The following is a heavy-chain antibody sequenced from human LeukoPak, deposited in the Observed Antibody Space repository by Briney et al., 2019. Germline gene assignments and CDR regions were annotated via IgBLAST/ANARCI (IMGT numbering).Heavy chain of an antibody. CDR1: GGSISSYY. J-gene: IGHJ4*02. V-gene: IGHV4-59*01. D-gene: IGHD3-10*01. CDR2: IYYSGST. CDR3: VRDRELTY. Sequence: SETLSLTCTVSGGSISSYYWSWIRQPPGKGLEWIGYIYYSGSTNYNPSLKSRVTISVDTSKNQFSLKLSSVTAADTAVYYCVRDRELTYWGQGILVTVSS.